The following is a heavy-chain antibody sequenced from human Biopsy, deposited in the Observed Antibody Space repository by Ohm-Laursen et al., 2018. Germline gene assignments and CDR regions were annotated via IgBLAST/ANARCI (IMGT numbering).Heavy chain of an antibody. CDR1: GVTFDTYA. V-gene: IGHV1-2*02. CDR2: VNPHSGTT. J-gene: IGHJ1*01. Sequence: SVKVSCKASGVTFDTYAFGWVRQVPGQGLEWMGWVNPHSGTTKFAQDFQGRVTMTRDTSITTAYMELRRLRSDDTAVYYCAKGQDLRGGAEYFQHWGQGALVTVSS. CDR3: AKGQDLRGGAEYFQH. D-gene: IGHD2-15*01.